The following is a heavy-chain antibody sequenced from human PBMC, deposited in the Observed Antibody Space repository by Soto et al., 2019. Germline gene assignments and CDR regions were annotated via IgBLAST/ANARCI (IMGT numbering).Heavy chain of an antibody. Sequence: QVQLVESGGGVVQPGRSLRLSCAASGFTFSSYAMHWVRQAPGKGLEWVAVISYDGSNKYYADSVKGRFTISRDNSKNTMYLQMNSLRAEDTAVYYCARDLQIAAAGTWRVYYYYGMDVWGQGTTVTVSS. CDR3: ARDLQIAAAGTWRVYYYYGMDV. J-gene: IGHJ6*02. D-gene: IGHD6-13*01. CDR1: GFTFSSYA. V-gene: IGHV3-30-3*01. CDR2: ISYDGSNK.